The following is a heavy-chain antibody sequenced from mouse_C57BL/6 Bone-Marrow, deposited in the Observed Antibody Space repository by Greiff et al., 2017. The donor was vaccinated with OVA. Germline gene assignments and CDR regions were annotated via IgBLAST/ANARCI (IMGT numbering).Heavy chain of an antibody. D-gene: IGHD1-1*01. Sequence: QVQLQQPGAELVKPGASVKLSCKASGYTFTSYWMHWVKQRPGQGLEWIGMIHPNSGSTNYNEKFKSKATLTADKSSSTAYMQLSSLTSEDSAVYFCARDYYGSFDYWGQGTTLTVSS. J-gene: IGHJ2*01. CDR2: IHPNSGST. CDR3: ARDYYGSFDY. CDR1: GYTFTSYW. V-gene: IGHV1-64*01.